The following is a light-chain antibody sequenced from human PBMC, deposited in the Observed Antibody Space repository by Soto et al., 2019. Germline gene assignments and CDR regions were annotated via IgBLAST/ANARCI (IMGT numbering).Light chain of an antibody. CDR1: SRDVGGYNF. Sequence: QSALTQPASVSGSPGQSIPISCTGTSRDVGGYNFVSWYQQHPGKAPKRMIYEVSNRPSGVSNRFSGSKSGNTASLTISGLQADDDADYYCSSYTSSPSYVVVGGGTKLTVL. CDR3: SSYTSSPSYVV. J-gene: IGLJ2*01. V-gene: IGLV2-14*01. CDR2: EVS.